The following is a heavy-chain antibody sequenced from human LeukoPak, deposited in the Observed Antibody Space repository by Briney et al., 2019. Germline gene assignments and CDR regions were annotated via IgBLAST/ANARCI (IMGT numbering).Heavy chain of an antibody. CDR3: AGGPFSRDQRTILRFLEWLDRPNWFDP. CDR2: IIPIFGTA. V-gene: IGHV1-69*13. J-gene: IGHJ5*02. Sequence: WASVKVSCKASGGTFSSYAISWVRQAPGQGLEWMGGIIPIFGTANYAQKFQGRVTITADESTSTAYMELSSLRSEDTAVYYCAGGPFSRDQRTILRFLEWLDRPNWFDPWGQGTLVTVSS. CDR1: GGTFSSYA. D-gene: IGHD3-3*01.